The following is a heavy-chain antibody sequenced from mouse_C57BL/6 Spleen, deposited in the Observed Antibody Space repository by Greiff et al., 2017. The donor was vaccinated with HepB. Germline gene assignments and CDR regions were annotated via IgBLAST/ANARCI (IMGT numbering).Heavy chain of an antibody. CDR3: AREGNYVAYFDV. Sequence: VQLQQPGAELVRPGSSVKLSCKASGYTFTSYWMHWVKQRPIQGLEWIGNIDPSDSETHYNQKFKDKATLTVDKSSSTAYMQLSSLTSEDSAVYYCAREGNYVAYFDVWGTGTTVTVSS. D-gene: IGHD2-1*01. CDR1: GYTFTSYW. J-gene: IGHJ1*03. V-gene: IGHV1-52*01. CDR2: IDPSDSET.